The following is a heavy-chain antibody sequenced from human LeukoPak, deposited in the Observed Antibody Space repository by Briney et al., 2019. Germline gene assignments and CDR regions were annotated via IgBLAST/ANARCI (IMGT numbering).Heavy chain of an antibody. CDR2: IYYSGST. J-gene: IGHJ5*02. Sequence: PETLSLTCLLSGGSISSYYWSWIRQPPGEGLEWIGYIYYSGSTNYNPSLKSRVTISVDTSKNQSSLKLSSVSAADTAVYYCARASSSGWYVDPWGQGTLVTVSS. CDR1: GGSISSYY. D-gene: IGHD6-19*01. V-gene: IGHV4-59*01. CDR3: ARASSSGWYVDP.